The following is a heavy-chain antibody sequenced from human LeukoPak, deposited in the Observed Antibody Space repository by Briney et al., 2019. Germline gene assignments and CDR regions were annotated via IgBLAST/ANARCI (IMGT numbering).Heavy chain of an antibody. CDR1: GYTFTSYD. CDR3: ARARRIYGSGSFYYFDH. V-gene: IGHV1-8*01. CDR2: MNPNSGNT. J-gene: IGHJ4*02. D-gene: IGHD3-10*01. Sequence: ASVKVSCKASGYTFTSYDINWVRQATGQGLEWMGWMNPNSGNTGYAQKFQGRVTMTRNTSISTAYMELSSLRSEDTAVYYCARARRIYGSGSFYYFDHWGQGTLVTVSS.